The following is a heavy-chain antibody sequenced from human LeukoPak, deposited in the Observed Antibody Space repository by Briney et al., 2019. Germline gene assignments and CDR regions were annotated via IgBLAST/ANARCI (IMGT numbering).Heavy chain of an antibody. J-gene: IGHJ4*02. Sequence: SVKVSCTASGGTFSSYTISWVRQAPGQGLEWMGRIIPILGIANYAQKFHGRVTITADKSTSTAYMELSSLRSEDTDVYYCARVERGYCSGGSCYSDGHRDYWGQGTLVTVSS. CDR3: ARVERGYCSGGSCYSDGHRDY. D-gene: IGHD2-15*01. CDR1: GGTFSSYT. CDR2: IIPILGIA. V-gene: IGHV1-69*02.